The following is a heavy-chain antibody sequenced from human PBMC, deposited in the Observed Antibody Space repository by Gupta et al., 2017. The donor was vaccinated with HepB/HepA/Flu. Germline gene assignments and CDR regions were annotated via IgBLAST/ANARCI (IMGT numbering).Heavy chain of an antibody. CDR2: VNHRGST. CDR3: ARINYNRGHGFDP. D-gene: IGHD1-1*01. V-gene: IGHV4-34*01. Sequence: QVQLRQWGAGLLKPSETLSLTCGVHDESFSSYYWTWVRQPPGKGLAWIGEVNHRGSTNYNPSLKSRIIISVDTAKKQFSLELRSVTAADTAVYYCARINYNRGHGFDPWGQGTLVTVSS. CDR1: DESFSSYY. J-gene: IGHJ5*02.